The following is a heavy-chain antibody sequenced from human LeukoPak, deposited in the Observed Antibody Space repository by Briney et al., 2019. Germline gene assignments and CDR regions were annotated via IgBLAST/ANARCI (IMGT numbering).Heavy chain of an antibody. D-gene: IGHD3-16*01. CDR2: INMYTANP. CDR1: GYTFIRYA. Sequence: ASVKVSCKASGYTFIRYAIDWLRQVPGQGLEWMGWINMYTANPAYAQGFTERFVFSLDTSVSTAYLEISNLKAEDTAVYYCARHDNDDDFDYWGQGTLVTVSS. CDR3: ARHDNDDDFDY. V-gene: IGHV7-4-1*02. J-gene: IGHJ4*02.